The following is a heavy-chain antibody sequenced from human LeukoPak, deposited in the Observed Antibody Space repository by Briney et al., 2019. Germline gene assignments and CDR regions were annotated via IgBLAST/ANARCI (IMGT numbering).Heavy chain of an antibody. CDR1: GGSISSSSYY. Sequence: PSETLSLTCTVSGGSISSSSYYWGWIRQPPGKGLEWIGSIYYSGSTYYNPSLKSRVTISVDTSKNQFSLKLSSVTAADTAVYYCAREALIVGATARDYWGQGTLVTVSS. CDR2: IYYSGST. V-gene: IGHV4-39*07. CDR3: AREALIVGATARDY. J-gene: IGHJ4*02. D-gene: IGHD1-26*01.